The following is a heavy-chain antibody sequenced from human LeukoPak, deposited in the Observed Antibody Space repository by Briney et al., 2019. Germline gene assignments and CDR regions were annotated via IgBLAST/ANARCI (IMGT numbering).Heavy chain of an antibody. Sequence: SGPTLVKPTQTLTLTCTFSGFSLTTSGVGVGWIRQPPGKALEWLAIINGIDEKRYTPSLKSRLTITKDTSKNQVVLTMTVMDPVDTATYYCAHRRSDMATVSFDSWGQGTLVTVSS. V-gene: IGHV2-5*01. CDR3: AHRRSDMATVSFDS. CDR2: INGIDEK. D-gene: IGHD5-24*01. J-gene: IGHJ4*02. CDR1: GFSLTTSGVG.